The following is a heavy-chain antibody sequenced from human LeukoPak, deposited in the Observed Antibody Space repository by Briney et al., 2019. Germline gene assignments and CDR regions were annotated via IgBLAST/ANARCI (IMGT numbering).Heavy chain of an antibody. V-gene: IGHV1-18*01. Sequence: ASVKVSCKASGYTFTSYGISWVRQAPGQGLEWMGWISAYNGNTNYAQKLQGRVTMTRDTSTSTVYMELSSLSSADTAVYYCARSEIYSGSYYPFDSWGQGTLVTVSS. CDR1: GYTFTSYG. J-gene: IGHJ4*02. CDR2: ISAYNGNT. D-gene: IGHD1-26*01. CDR3: ARSEIYSGSYYPFDS.